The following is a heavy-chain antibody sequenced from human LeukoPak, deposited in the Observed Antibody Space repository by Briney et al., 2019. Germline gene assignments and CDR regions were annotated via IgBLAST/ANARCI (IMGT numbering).Heavy chain of an antibody. CDR3: ARDPGIAVAGLTDY. CDR2: ISSSSSTI. D-gene: IGHD6-19*01. J-gene: IGHJ4*02. V-gene: IGHV3-48*02. CDR1: GFTFSSYA. Sequence: PGGSLRLSCAASGFTFSSYAMSWVRQAPGKGLEWVSYISSSSSTIYYADSVKGRFTISRDNAKNSLYLQTNSLRDEDTAVYYCARDPGIAVAGLTDYWGQGTLVTVSS.